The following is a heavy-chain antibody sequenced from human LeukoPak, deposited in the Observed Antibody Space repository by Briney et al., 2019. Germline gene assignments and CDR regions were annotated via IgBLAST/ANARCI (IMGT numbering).Heavy chain of an antibody. J-gene: IGHJ4*02. CDR1: GFTFSDYY. CDR3: ARSGNCTNGVCYTGVFDY. Sequence: SGGSLRLSCAASGFTFSDYYMSWIRQAPGKGLEWVSYISSSGSTIYYADSVKGRFTISRDNAKNSLYLQMNSLRAEDTAVYYCARSGNCTNGVCYTGVFDYWGQGTLVTVSS. CDR2: ISSSGSTI. D-gene: IGHD2-8*01. V-gene: IGHV3-11*04.